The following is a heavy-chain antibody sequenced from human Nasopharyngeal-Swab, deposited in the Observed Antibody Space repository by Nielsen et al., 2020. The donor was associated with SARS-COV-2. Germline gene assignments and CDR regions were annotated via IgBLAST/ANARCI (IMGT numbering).Heavy chain of an antibody. CDR3: ARYGSESYGGDVDY. D-gene: IGHD3-10*01. CDR2: IIPILGIA. V-gene: IGHV1-69*02. J-gene: IGHJ4*02. Sequence: WVRQAPGQGLEWMGRIIPILGIANYAQKFQGRVTITADKSTSTAYMELSGLRSEDTAVYYCARYGSESYGGDVDYWGQGTLVTVSS.